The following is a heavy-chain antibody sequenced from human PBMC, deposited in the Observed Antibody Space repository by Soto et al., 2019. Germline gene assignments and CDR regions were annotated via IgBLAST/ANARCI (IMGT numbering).Heavy chain of an antibody. Sequence: QVQLVQSGAEVKKPGASVKVSCKASGYTFTSYDINWVRQATGQGLEWMGWMNPNSGNTGYAQKFQGRVTMTRNTSISTAYMELGSLRSEDMAVYYCARGPTWAGNVDYWGQGTLVTVSS. CDR1: GYTFTSYD. J-gene: IGHJ4*02. V-gene: IGHV1-8*01. CDR2: MNPNSGNT. CDR3: ARGPTWAGNVDY. D-gene: IGHD1-1*01.